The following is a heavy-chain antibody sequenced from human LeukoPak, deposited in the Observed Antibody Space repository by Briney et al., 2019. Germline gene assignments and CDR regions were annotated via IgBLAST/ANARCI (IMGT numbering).Heavy chain of an antibody. Sequence: PGESLRLSCAASGFTFSSYSMNWVRQAPGKGLEWVSSISSSSSSIYYADSVKGRFTISRDNAKNSLYLQMNSLRAEDTAVYYCARDSYGSGSYVRFDPWGQGTLVTVSS. CDR2: ISSSSSSI. V-gene: IGHV3-21*01. CDR1: GFTFSSYS. J-gene: IGHJ5*02. D-gene: IGHD3-10*01. CDR3: ARDSYGSGSYVRFDP.